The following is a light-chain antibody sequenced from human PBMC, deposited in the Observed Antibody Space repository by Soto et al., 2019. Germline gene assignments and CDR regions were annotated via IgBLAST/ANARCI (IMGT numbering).Light chain of an antibody. J-gene: IGKJ4*01. V-gene: IGKV3-11*01. CDR1: QSVSSS. CDR2: DAS. CDR3: QQRTNWPLI. Sequence: EIVLTQSPATLSLSPGERATLSCRASQSVSSSLAWYQQRPGQAPRLLIYDASTRATGIPARFSGTGSGTDFTLTISSLEPEDFAVYYCQQRTNWPLIFGGGTKVEIK.